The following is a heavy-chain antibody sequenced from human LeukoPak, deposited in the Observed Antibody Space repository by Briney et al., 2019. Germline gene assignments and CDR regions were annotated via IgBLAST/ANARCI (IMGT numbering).Heavy chain of an antibody. CDR3: ATRSGSGWFFDY. CDR1: GGSISSYY. Sequence: PSETLSLTCTVSGGSISSYYWSWIRQPPGKGLEYIGYIYYSGSTNYNPSLKSRVTISVDTSKNQFSLKLYSVTAADTAEYYCATRSGSGWFFDYWGQGTLVTVSS. CDR2: IYYSGST. V-gene: IGHV4-59*01. D-gene: IGHD6-19*01. J-gene: IGHJ4*02.